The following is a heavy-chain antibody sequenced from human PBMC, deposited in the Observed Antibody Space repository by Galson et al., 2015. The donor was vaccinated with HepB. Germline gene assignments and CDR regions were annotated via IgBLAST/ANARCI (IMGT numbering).Heavy chain of an antibody. CDR3: ARDQRNLGEYYYDSSGFFDY. Sequence: SVKVSCKASGYTFTSCGISWVRQAPGQGLEWMGWISAYNGNTNYAQKLQGRVTMTTDTSTSTAYMELRSLRSDDTAVYYCARDQRNLGEYYYDSSGFFDYWGQGTLVTVSS. CDR1: GYTFTSCG. D-gene: IGHD3-22*01. J-gene: IGHJ4*02. CDR2: ISAYNGNT. V-gene: IGHV1-18*01.